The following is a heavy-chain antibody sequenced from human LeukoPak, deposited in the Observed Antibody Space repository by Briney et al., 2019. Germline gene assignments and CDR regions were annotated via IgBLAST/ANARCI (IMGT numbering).Heavy chain of an antibody. J-gene: IGHJ4*02. D-gene: IGHD3-10*01. CDR1: GGSISSSSYY. Sequence: KPSETLSLTCTVSGGSISSSSYYWGWIRQPPGKALEWIGYIYYTGKTYYNPSLEGRVTILVDTSRNHFSVKLSSVTAADTAVYYCARSQNYYGSGDYWSQGTLVTVSS. CDR3: ARSQNYYGSGDY. CDR2: IYYTGKT. V-gene: IGHV4-61*03.